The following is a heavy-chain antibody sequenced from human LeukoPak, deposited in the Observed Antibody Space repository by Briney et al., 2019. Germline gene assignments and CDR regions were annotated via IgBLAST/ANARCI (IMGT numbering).Heavy chain of an antibody. CDR2: IYYNVST. CDR1: GGSISSGGYY. V-gene: IGHV4-31*03. J-gene: IGHJ4*02. D-gene: IGHD2-15*01. Sequence: SQTLSLTCTVSGGSISSGGYYWSWIRQHPGKGLEWIGYIYYNVSTYYNPSLKSRVTISVDTSKNQFSLKLSSVTAADTAVYYCARDTWGSGGIIDYWGQGTLVTVSS. CDR3: ARDTWGSGGIIDY.